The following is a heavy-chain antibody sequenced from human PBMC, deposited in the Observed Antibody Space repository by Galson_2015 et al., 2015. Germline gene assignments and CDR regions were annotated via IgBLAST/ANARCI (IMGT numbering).Heavy chain of an antibody. Sequence: LTLPSPPPPPPSRTHWTTRPRHPPRKRPDSVPNINQDGNEKYSVDSVKGRFTIFSDNAKNLLYLQMNNLRVEDTAVYYCARRGPSPDWGQGTLVTVSS. V-gene: IGHV3-7*01. CDR3: ARRGPSPD. CDR1: PPPSRTHW. CDR2: INQDGNEK. J-gene: IGHJ4*02. D-gene: IGHD3-10*01.